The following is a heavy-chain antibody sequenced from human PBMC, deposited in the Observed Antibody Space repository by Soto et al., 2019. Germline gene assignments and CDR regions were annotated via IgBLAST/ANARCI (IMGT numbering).Heavy chain of an antibody. CDR1: GFTFSSYS. J-gene: IGHJ4*02. CDR2: ISSSSSYI. Sequence: GGSLRLSCAASGFTFSSYSMNWVRQAPGKGLEWVSSISSSSSYIYYADSVKGRFPISRDNAKNSLYLQMNSLRAEDTAVYYCAGSRYYYDSSGYYYFDYWGQGTLVTVSS. CDR3: AGSRYYYDSSGYYYFDY. D-gene: IGHD3-22*01. V-gene: IGHV3-21*01.